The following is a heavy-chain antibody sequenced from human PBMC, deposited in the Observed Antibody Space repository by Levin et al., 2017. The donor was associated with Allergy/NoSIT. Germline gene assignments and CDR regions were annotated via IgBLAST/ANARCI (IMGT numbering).Heavy chain of an antibody. CDR1: GYTFTSYY. V-gene: IGHV1-46*01. J-gene: IGHJ5*02. CDR2: INPSGGST. D-gene: IGHD3-10*01. CDR3: ARDGFEVRRITMVRGVIITGNWFDP. Sequence: ASVKVSCKASGYTFTSYYMHWVRQAPGQGLEWMGIINPSGGSTSYAQKFQGRVTMTRDTSTSTVYMELSSLRSEDTAVYYCARDGFEVRRITMVRGVIITGNWFDPWGQGTLVTVSS.